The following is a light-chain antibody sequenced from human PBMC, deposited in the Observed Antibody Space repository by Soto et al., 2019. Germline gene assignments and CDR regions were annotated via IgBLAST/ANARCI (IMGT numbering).Light chain of an antibody. CDR1: SSDVGGYNY. V-gene: IGLV2-11*01. CDR2: DVT. CDR3: CSYAGTYTWV. J-gene: IGLJ3*02. Sequence: QSVLTQPRSVSGSPGQSVTISCTGTSSDVGGYNYVSWYQQPAGKAPKLIIYDVTKRPSGVPRRFSGSKSGNSASLTISGLQAEDEADYYCCSYAGTYTWVFGGGTKVTVL.